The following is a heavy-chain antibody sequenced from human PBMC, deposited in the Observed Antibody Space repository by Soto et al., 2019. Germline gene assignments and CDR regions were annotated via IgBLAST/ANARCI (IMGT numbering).Heavy chain of an antibody. D-gene: IGHD6-13*01. CDR3: ARFHSSSWPPHVP. Sequence: EASVKVSCKASGGTFSSYAISWVRQAPGQGLEWMGGIIPIFGTANYAQKFQGRVTITADESTSTAYMELSSLRSEDTAVYYCARFHSSSWPPHVPWGQGTLVTVYS. V-gene: IGHV1-69*13. CDR2: IIPIFGTA. CDR1: GGTFSSYA. J-gene: IGHJ5*02.